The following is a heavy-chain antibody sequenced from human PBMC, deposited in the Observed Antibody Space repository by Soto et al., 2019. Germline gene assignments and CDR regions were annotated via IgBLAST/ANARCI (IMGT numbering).Heavy chain of an antibody. CDR1: GFTFSDHY. CDR3: ARSSTFYDY. Sequence: GGSLRLSCAASGFTFSDHYMDWVRQAPGKGLEWVSYISSSSDTIYYADSVKGRFTISRDNAKNLLYLQMKSLRAEDTAVYYCARSSTFYDYWGQGTPVTVSS. J-gene: IGHJ4*02. V-gene: IGHV3-48*01. CDR2: ISSSSDTI. D-gene: IGHD6-6*01.